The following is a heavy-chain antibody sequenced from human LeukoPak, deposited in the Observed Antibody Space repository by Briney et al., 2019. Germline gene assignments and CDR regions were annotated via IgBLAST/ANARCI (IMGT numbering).Heavy chain of an antibody. J-gene: IGHJ4*02. CDR3: ARDRAVDAGGIDF. V-gene: IGHV4-30-4*01. D-gene: IGHD5-18*01. CDR1: GDSISSGDFY. CDR2: IHHSGSA. Sequence: SQTLSLTCTVSGDSISSGDFYWSWVRQPPGKGLEWIAYIHHSGSAFYSRSRKRRVTISVDSSKNQFSLRLTSVTAADTAVYFCARDRAVDAGGIDFWGQGTLVTVSP.